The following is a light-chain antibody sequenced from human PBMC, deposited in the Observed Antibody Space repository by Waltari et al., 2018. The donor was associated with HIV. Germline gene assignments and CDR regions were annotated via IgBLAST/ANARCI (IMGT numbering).Light chain of an antibody. Sequence: QSALTQPPSASGSPGQSVTISCTGTSSDIGTYNYVSWYQQHPGKAPKLIIFDVTERPSGVPDRFSGSRSGNTASLTVSGLQAEDEADYYCSSYVGSNTVMFGGGTKLTVL. CDR1: SSDIGTYNY. V-gene: IGLV2-8*01. J-gene: IGLJ3*02. CDR3: SSYVGSNTVM. CDR2: DVT.